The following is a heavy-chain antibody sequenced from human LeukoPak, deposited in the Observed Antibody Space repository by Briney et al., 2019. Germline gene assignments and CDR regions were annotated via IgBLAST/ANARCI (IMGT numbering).Heavy chain of an antibody. D-gene: IGHD4-17*01. V-gene: IGHV3-15*01. Sequence: GGSLRLSCAASGFTFSNAWMSWVRQAPGKGLEWVGRIKSKTDGGTTDYAAPVKGRFTISRDDSKNTLYLQMNSLKTEDTAVYYCTTHTLTVTDAFDIWGQGTMVTVSS. J-gene: IGHJ3*02. CDR3: TTHTLTVTDAFDI. CDR2: IKSKTDGGTT. CDR1: GFTFSNAW.